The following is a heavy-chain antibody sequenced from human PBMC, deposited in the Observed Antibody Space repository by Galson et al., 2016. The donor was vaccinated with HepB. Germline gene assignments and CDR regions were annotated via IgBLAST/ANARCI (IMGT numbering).Heavy chain of an antibody. V-gene: IGHV2-70*01. CDR1: GFSLNTSGMC. J-gene: IGHJ4*02. D-gene: IGHD1-7*01. CDR3: VRIIATTEYFDY. Sequence: PALVKPTQTLTLTCTFSGFSLNTSGMCVSWIRQPPGKALEWLALIDWDDDKYYSTSLKTRLTISKDTSKNQVVLTMTNMDPVDTGTYYCVRIIATTEYFDYWGQGTLVTVSS. CDR2: IDWDDDK.